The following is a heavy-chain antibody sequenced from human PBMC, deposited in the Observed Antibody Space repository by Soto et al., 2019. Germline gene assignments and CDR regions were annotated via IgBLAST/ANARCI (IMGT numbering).Heavy chain of an antibody. D-gene: IGHD2-15*01. Sequence: SETLSLTCTVSGGSISSGGYYWSWIRQHPGKGLEWIGYIYYSGSTYYNPSLKSRVTISVDTSKNQFSLKLSSVTAADTAVYYCARGGEVVVGATGHFQHWGQGTLVTVSS. CDR2: IYYSGST. CDR1: GGSISSGGYY. CDR3: ARGGEVVVGATGHFQH. V-gene: IGHV4-31*03. J-gene: IGHJ1*01.